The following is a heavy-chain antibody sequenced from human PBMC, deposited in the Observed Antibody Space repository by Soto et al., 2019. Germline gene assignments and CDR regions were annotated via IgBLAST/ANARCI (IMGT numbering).Heavy chain of an antibody. Sequence: SETLSLTCTVSGGSIRSGGYYWSWIRQHPGKGPEWIGYIYYSGTTYYNPSLKSRLSISVDTSKNQFSLKLSSVTAADTAVYYCARDEGFTQYWGQGTLVTV. CDR3: ARDEGFTQY. CDR1: GGSIRSGGYY. D-gene: IGHD2-15*01. CDR2: IYYSGTT. J-gene: IGHJ4*02. V-gene: IGHV4-31*03.